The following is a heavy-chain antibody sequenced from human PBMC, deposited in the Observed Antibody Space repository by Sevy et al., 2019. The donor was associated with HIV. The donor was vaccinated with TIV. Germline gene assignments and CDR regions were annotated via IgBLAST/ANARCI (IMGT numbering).Heavy chain of an antibody. Sequence: GGSLRLSCAASGFTFSDYYMSWIRQAPGKGLEWVSYISSSSSYTNYADSVKGRFTSSRDNAKNSLYLQMNSLRAEDTAVYYCARESEYSSPEYYYYGMDVWGQGTTVTVSS. CDR2: ISSSSSYT. D-gene: IGHD6-6*01. J-gene: IGHJ6*02. CDR3: ARESEYSSPEYYYYGMDV. V-gene: IGHV3-11*06. CDR1: GFTFSDYY.